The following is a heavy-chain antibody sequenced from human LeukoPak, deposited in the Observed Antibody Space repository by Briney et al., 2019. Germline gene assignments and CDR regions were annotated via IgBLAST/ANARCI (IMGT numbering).Heavy chain of an antibody. Sequence: GGSLRLSCAASGFTLSSYAMSWVRQAPGKGLEWVSAISGSGGSTYYADSVKGRFTISRDNSKNTLYLQMNSLRAEDTAVYYSAKVYLTYYDFWSGYSRAEYFQHWDQGTLVTVSS. CDR1: GFTLSSYA. J-gene: IGHJ1*01. D-gene: IGHD3-3*01. V-gene: IGHV3-23*01. CDR2: ISGSGGST. CDR3: AKVYLTYYDFWSGYSRAEYFQH.